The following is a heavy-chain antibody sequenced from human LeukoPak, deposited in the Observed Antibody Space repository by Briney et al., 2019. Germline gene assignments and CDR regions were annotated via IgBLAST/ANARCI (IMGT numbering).Heavy chain of an antibody. V-gene: IGHV3-74*01. Sequence: DPGGSLRLSCAASGFTFSKVWMHWVRQAPGKGLVWVSHIRSDGSSTRYADSVKGRFTISRDNAKNTLYLQMNSLRAEDTAVYYCVRQKKSHGNFDYWGQGTLVTVSS. J-gene: IGHJ4*02. CDR3: VRQKKSHGNFDY. CDR1: GFTFSKVW. D-gene: IGHD1-26*01. CDR2: IRSDGSST.